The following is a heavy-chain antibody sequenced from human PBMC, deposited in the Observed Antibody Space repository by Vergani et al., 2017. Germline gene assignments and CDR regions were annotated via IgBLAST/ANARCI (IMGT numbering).Heavy chain of an antibody. CDR3: ASDQSDIVVVPAVGPEDAGKYYYGMDV. Sequence: QVQLVQSGAEVKKPGSSVKVSCKASGGTFSSYAISWVRQAPGQGLEWMGGIIPIFGTANYAQKFQGRVTITADESTSTAYMELSSLRSEDTAVYYCASDQSDIVVVPAVGPEDAGKYYYGMDVWGQGTTVTVSS. CDR1: GGTFSSYA. J-gene: IGHJ6*02. D-gene: IGHD2-2*01. CDR2: IIPIFGTA. V-gene: IGHV1-69*01.